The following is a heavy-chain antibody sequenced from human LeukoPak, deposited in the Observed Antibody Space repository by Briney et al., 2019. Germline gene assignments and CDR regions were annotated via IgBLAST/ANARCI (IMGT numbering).Heavy chain of an antibody. CDR2: ISFDGNNI. CDR3: VVGGYDFWSGYYQAPYYFDY. J-gene: IGHJ4*02. Sequence: GVPLRLSCAASGFTFSTCAMHWVRQAPDMGLEWLAMISFDGNNINHADSVKGRFTISRDNAKNSLYLQMNSLRAEDTAVYYCVVGGYDFWSGYYQAPYYFDYWGQGTLVTVSS. V-gene: IGHV3-30-3*01. D-gene: IGHD3-3*01. CDR1: GFTFSTCA.